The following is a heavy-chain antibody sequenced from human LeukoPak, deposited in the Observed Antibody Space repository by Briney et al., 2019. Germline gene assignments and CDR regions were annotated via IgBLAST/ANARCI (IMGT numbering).Heavy chain of an antibody. CDR2: IWYDGSNK. CDR1: GFTFSSYG. D-gene: IGHD2-21*02. V-gene: IGHV3-33*01. CDR3: ATVRGCGGDCYYLDY. J-gene: IGHJ4*02. Sequence: PGRSLRLSCAASGFTFSSYGMHWVRQAPGKGLEWVAVIWYDGSNKYYADSVKGRFIISRDNSKNTLYLQMNSLRAEDTAVYYCATVRGCGGDCYYLDYWGQGTLVTVSS.